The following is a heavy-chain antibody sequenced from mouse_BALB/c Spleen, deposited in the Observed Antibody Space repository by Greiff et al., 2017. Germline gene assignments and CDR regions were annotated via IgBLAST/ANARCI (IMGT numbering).Heavy chain of an antibody. D-gene: IGHD6-1*01. V-gene: IGHV5-6-5*01. CDR3: ARNSPYYFDY. J-gene: IGHJ2*01. Sequence: EVMLVESGGGLVKPGGSLKLSCAASGFTFSSYAMSWVRQTPEKRLEWVASISSGGSTYYPDSVKGRFTISRDNARNILYLQMSSLRSEDTAMYYCARNSPYYFDYWGQGTTLTVSS. CDR2: ISSGGST. CDR1: GFTFSSYA.